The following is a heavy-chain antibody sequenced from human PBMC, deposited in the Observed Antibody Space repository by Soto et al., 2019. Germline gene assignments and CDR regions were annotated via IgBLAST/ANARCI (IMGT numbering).Heavy chain of an antibody. CDR1: GXMFNNYS. V-gene: IGHV3-23*01. CDR3: AKETGYSHGFLPNASDV. D-gene: IGHD5-18*01. CDR2: IIDSGESK. J-gene: IGHJ6*02. Sequence: PXGSLRLACVGSGXMFNNYSIDWVPQAPGKGLEWVSIIIDSGESKNYADSVKGRFAISRDNSKNTLFLEMNSLRDEDTAIYFCAKETGYSHGFLPNASDVWGPGTTVTVSS.